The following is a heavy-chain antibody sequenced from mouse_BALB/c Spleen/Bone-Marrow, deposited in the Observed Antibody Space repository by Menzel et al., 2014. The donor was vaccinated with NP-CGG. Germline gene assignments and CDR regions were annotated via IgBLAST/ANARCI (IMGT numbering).Heavy chain of an antibody. CDR1: GYSFTGYY. CDR3: SRPICEGYSAAMEY. D-gene: IGHD2-3*01. Sequence: EVQLQQSGPDLVKTGASVKISCKASGYSFTGYYMHWERQSHGKSLERIGRVDPNNGCTSYNQKFKGRAIFTVDKPSSTAYMELRSLTSEDSAVYFGSRPICEGYSAAMEYWGHGTSVTVSS. CDR2: VDPNNGCT. V-gene: IGHV1-26*01. J-gene: IGHJ4*01.